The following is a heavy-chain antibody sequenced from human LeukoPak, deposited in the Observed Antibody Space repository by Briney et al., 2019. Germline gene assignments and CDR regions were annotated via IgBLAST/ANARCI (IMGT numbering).Heavy chain of an antibody. J-gene: IGHJ4*01. V-gene: IGHV3-30*18. CDR3: AKDKARAADYYFDY. Sequence: GGSLRLSCAASGFTFSSHAMHWVRQAPGKGLEWVAVISTDGRDKHHAESVEGRFTISRDNSKNTLYLQMNSLRPEDTAVYYCAKDKARAADYYFDYWGHGTLVTVSS. CDR2: ISTDGRDK. D-gene: IGHD6-13*01. CDR1: GFTFSSHA.